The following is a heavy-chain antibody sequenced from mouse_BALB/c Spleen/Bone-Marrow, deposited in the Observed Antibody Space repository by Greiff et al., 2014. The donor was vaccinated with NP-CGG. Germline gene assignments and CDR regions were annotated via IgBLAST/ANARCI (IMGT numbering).Heavy chain of an antibody. D-gene: IGHD2-1*01. CDR2: ISNLAYSI. Sequence: GQLKESGGALVQPGGSRKLSCAASGFTFSDYGMAWGRQAPGKGAGGVAFISNLAYSIYYTDTVTGRFTISRENAKNTLYLEMSSLRSEDTAMYYCARETTRGAMDYWGQGTSVTVSS. J-gene: IGHJ4*01. CDR1: GFTFSDYG. CDR3: ARETTRGAMDY. V-gene: IGHV5-15*02.